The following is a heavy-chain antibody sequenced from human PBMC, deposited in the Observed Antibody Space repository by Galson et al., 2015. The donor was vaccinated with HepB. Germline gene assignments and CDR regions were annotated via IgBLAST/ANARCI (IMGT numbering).Heavy chain of an antibody. CDR2: INPSGGST. D-gene: IGHD6-6*01. Sequence: SVKVSCKASGYTFTSYYMHWVRQAPGQGLEWMGIINPSGGSTSYAQKFQGRVTMTRDTSTSAVYMKLSSLRSEDTAVYYCARESRRPPSYYYYYYMDVWGKGTTVTVSS. V-gene: IGHV1-46*01. CDR3: ARESRRPPSYYYYYYMDV. J-gene: IGHJ6*03. CDR1: GYTFTSYY.